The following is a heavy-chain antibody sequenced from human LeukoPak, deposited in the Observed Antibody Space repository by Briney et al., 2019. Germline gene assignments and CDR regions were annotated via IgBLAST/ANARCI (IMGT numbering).Heavy chain of an antibody. Sequence: ASVKVSCKASGYTFTSYGISWVRQAPGQGLEWMRWISAYNGNTNYAQKLQGRVTMTTDTSTSTVYMELRSLRSDDTAVYYCARSYYGSSGYYDDAFDIWGQGTMVTVSS. D-gene: IGHD3-22*01. CDR2: ISAYNGNT. CDR3: ARSYYGSSGYYDDAFDI. V-gene: IGHV1-18*01. CDR1: GYTFTSYG. J-gene: IGHJ3*02.